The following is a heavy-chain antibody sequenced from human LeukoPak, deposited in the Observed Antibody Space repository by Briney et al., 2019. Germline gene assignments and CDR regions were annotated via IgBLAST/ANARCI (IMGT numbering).Heavy chain of an antibody. V-gene: IGHV3-15*01. J-gene: IGHJ4*02. Sequence: PGGSLRLSCAASGFTFNNAWMSWVRQAPGTGLEWVGRIKSKTDGGTTDYAAPVKGRFTISRDDSKNTLYLQMNSLKTEDTAVYYCSTTDNIAAANWGQGTLVTVSS. CDR1: GFTFNNAW. D-gene: IGHD6-13*01. CDR3: STTDNIAAAN. CDR2: IKSKTDGGTT.